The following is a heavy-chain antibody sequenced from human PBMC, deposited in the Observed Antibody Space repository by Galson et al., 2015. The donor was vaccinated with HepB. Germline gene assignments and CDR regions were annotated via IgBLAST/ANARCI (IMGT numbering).Heavy chain of an antibody. CDR1: GFTFSSYA. D-gene: IGHD6-13*01. J-gene: IGHJ4*02. CDR3: ARDGVAAAGYFDY. CDR2: ISYDGSNK. Sequence: SLRLSCAASGFTFSSYAMHWVRQAPGKGLEWVAVISYDGSNKYYADSVKGRFTISRDNSKNTLYLQMNSLRAEDTAVYYCARDGVAAAGYFDYWGQGTLVTVSS. V-gene: IGHV3-30*04.